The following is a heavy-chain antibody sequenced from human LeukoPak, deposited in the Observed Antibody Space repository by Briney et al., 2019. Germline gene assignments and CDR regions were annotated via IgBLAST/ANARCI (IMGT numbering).Heavy chain of an antibody. CDR2: IYPGDSDT. V-gene: IGHV5-51*01. D-gene: IGHD6-19*01. CDR1: GSSFTTYW. Sequence: GESLKISCKGSGSSFTTYWIGWVRQLPGKGLEWMGIIYPGDSDTRYSPSFQGQVTISADKSISTAYLQWSSLKASDTAIYYCARREAVAGTKGFLDYWGQGTLVTVSS. J-gene: IGHJ4*02. CDR3: ARREAVAGTKGFLDY.